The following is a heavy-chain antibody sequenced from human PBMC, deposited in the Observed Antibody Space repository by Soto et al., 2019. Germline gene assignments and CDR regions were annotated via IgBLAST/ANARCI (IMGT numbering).Heavy chain of an antibody. CDR2: ISYDGSNK. CDR3: AKDIRSSSWDFDY. V-gene: IGHV3-30*18. D-gene: IGHD6-13*01. J-gene: IGHJ4*02. CDR1: GFTVSSYG. Sequence: PXGSLGLSFAASGFTVSSYGMHGVRQAPGKGLEWVAVISYDGSNKYYADSVKGRFTISRDNSKNTLYLQMNSLRAEDTAVYYCAKDIRSSSWDFDYWGQGTLVTVS.